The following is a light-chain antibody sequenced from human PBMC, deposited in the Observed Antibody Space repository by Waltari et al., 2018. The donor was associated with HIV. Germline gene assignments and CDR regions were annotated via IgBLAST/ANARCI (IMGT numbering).Light chain of an antibody. CDR1: SSDIGTHNH. Sequence: QSALTQPASVSGSLGQSLTISCIGSSSDIGTHNHVSWYQQSPNTAPLLLIRDVNTRHSGIPFRFSASKSGKTATLTISGLQAEDEADYYCSSYITTGTILFGGGTKVTVL. J-gene: IGLJ3*02. CDR3: SSYITTGTIL. V-gene: IGLV2-14*03. CDR2: DVN.